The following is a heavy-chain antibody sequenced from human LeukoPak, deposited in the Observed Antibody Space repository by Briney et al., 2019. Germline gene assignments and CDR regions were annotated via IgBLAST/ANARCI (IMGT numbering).Heavy chain of an antibody. CDR1: GYSFTSYW. CDR2: IYPGDSDT. D-gene: IGHD6-19*01. V-gene: IGHV5-51*01. Sequence: GESLKISCKGSGYSFTSYWIGWVRQMPGKGLEWMGIIYPGDSDTRYSPSFQGQVTISADKSISTAYLQWSSLKASDTAMYYCARHGSGWHSGVNRYVDYWGQGTLVTVSS. CDR3: ARHGSGWHSGVNRYVDY. J-gene: IGHJ4*02.